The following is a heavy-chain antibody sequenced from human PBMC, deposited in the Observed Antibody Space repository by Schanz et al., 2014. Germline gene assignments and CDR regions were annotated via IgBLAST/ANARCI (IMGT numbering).Heavy chain of an antibody. D-gene: IGHD3-10*01. CDR1: GYTFTNYG. CDR3: ARDGTIWFGELCPWFDP. J-gene: IGHJ5*02. V-gene: IGHV1-18*04. Sequence: QVQLVQSGAEVKKPGASVKVSCKASGYTFTNYGITWVRQAPGQELEWMGWISAYNGNTNYAQKFQGRVTMTTDTSTSTAYMELRSLRSDDTAVYYCARDGTIWFGELCPWFDPWGQGTLVTVSS. CDR2: ISAYNGNT.